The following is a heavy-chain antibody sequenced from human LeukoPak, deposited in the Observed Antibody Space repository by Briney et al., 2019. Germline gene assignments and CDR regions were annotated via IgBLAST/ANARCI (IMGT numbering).Heavy chain of an antibody. CDR2: IYPGDSDT. V-gene: IGHV5-51*01. D-gene: IGHD6-19*01. Sequence: GESLKISCKGSGYSFTIFWIGWVRQMPGKGLEWLGIIYPGDSDTRYSPSFQGQVTISADKSISTAYLQWSSLKASDTAMYYCARLSYPYSSGWYFDYWAREPWSLSPQ. J-gene: IGHJ4*02. CDR1: GYSFTIFW. CDR3: ARLSYPYSSGWYFDY.